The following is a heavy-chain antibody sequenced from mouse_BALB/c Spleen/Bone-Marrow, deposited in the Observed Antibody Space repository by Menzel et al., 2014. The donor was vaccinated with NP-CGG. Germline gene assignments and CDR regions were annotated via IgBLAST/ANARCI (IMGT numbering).Heavy chain of an antibody. CDR3: ARYYRYDY. CDR2: ILPGSGST. Sequence: QVTLKECGAELMKPGASVKISCKATGYTFSSYWIEWVKQRPGHGLEWIGEILPGSGSTNYNEKFKGKATFTADTSSNTAYMQPSSLTSEDSAVYYCARYYRYDYWGQGTTLTVSS. D-gene: IGHD2-14*01. CDR1: GYTFSSYW. J-gene: IGHJ2*01. V-gene: IGHV1-9*01.